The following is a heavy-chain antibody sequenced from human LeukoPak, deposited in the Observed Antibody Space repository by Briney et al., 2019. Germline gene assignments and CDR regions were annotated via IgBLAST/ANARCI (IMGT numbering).Heavy chain of an antibody. V-gene: IGHV7-4-1*02. D-gene: IGHD1-1*01. J-gene: IGHJ3*02. CDR3: ARALTDYSQLPSDAFDI. CDR1: GYTFTSYS. Sequence: GASVKVSCKASGYTFTSYSISWVRQAPGQGLEWMGWINTNTGNPTYAQGFTGRFVFSLDTSVSTAYLQISSLKAEDTAVYYCARALTDYSQLPSDAFDIWGQGTMVTVSS. CDR2: INTNTGNP.